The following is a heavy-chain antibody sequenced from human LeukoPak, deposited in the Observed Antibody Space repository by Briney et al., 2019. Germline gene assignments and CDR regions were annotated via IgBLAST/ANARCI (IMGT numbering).Heavy chain of an antibody. V-gene: IGHV4-59*01. CDR3: ARESLDGAGTFDY. CDR2: IYYSGST. D-gene: IGHD6-13*01. J-gene: IGHJ4*02. Sequence: SETLSLTCTVSGGSISSYYWSWIRQPPGKGLEWIGYIYYSGSTNYNPSLKSRVTISVDTSKNLFSLKLSSVTAADTAVYYCARESLDGAGTFDYWGQGTLVTVSS. CDR1: GGSISSYY.